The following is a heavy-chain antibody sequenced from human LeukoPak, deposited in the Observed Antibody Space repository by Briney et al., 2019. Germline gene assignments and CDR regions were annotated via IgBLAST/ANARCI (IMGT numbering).Heavy chain of an antibody. CDR2: IYSGGST. CDR1: GFTVSSNY. J-gene: IGHJ4*02. D-gene: IGHD6-13*01. V-gene: IGHV3-53*01. CDR3: AKPGYSSNSGFDY. Sequence: GGSLRLSCAASGFTVSSNYMSWVRQAPGKGLEWVSVIYSGGSTYYADSVKGRFTISRDNSKNTLYLQMSSLRAEDTAVYYCAKPGYSSNSGFDYWGQGTLVTVSS.